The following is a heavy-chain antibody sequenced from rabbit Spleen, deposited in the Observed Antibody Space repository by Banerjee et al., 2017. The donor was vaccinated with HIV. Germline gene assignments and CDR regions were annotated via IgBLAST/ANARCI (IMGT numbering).Heavy chain of an antibody. D-gene: IGHD2-1*01. V-gene: IGHV1S45*01. J-gene: IGHJ6*01. CDR3: ARGLTYDL. Sequence: LQEYWGGLFQPGGSLALTCKASGFDLSSYYWICWVRQDSGKWLEWIGCINTGSGSTYYASWAKGRFTISKTSSTTVTLQMTSLTAADTATYFCARGLTYDLWGQGTLVTVS. CDR1: GFDLSSYYW. CDR2: INTGSGST.